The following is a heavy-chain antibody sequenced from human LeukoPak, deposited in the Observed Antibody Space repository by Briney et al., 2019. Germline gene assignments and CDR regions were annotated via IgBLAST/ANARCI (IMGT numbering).Heavy chain of an antibody. V-gene: IGHV1-2*02. CDR2: INPNSGGT. Sequence: ASVKVSCKASGYTFTSYAMHWVRQAPGQRLEWMGWINPNSGGTNYAQKFQGRVTMTRDTSISTAYMELSRLRSDDTAVYYCARDGGKYSSGWYVDFFRTGGGPDALDIWGQGTMVTVSS. CDR3: ARDGGKYSSGWYVDFFRTGGGPDALDI. D-gene: IGHD6-19*01. CDR1: GYTFTSYA. J-gene: IGHJ3*02.